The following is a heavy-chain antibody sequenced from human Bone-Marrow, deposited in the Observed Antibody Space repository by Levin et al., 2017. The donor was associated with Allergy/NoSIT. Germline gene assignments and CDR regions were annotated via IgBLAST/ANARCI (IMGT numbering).Heavy chain of an antibody. J-gene: IGHJ4*01. CDR1: GFTFTSYA. D-gene: IGHD2-21*02. CDR2: ITGSAATA. V-gene: IGHV3-23*01. CDR3: TKARRFTVTADGDN. Sequence: GGSLRLSCAASGFTFTSYAMAWVRQAPGKGLEWVASITGSAATAYYADSVKGRFPISKDNPKNALVLQMNTLRPEDTADYSGTKARRFTVTADGDNWGHGTRVTVSS.